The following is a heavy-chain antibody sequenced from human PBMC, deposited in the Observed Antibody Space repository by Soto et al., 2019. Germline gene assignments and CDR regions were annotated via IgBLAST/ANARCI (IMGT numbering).Heavy chain of an antibody. CDR2: IYRSGTT. CDR3: ARTYYSDSSGYGAFDY. V-gene: IGHV4-38-2*01. CDR1: GYAIRNGFF. Sequence: SETLSLTCAVYGYAIRNGFFWGWFRQPPGKGLEWIGNIYRSGTTYYNPSLKTRVTISVDTSKNQFSLRLSSVTAADTAVYFCARTYYSDSSGYGAFDYWGQGSLVTVSS. J-gene: IGHJ4*02. D-gene: IGHD3-22*01.